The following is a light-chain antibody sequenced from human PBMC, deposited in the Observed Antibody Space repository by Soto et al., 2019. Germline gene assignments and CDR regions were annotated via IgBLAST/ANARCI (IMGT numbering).Light chain of an antibody. CDR2: RAS. Sequence: EIVMTQSPATLSVSPGERATLSCRASQSISSNLAWYQQKPGQAPRLLIYRASTRATGIPARFSGSGSGTEFTLTTSSLQSEDFEVYYCQQYYNWPRTFGQGTKVEIK. CDR3: QQYYNWPRT. J-gene: IGKJ1*01. V-gene: IGKV3-15*01. CDR1: QSISSN.